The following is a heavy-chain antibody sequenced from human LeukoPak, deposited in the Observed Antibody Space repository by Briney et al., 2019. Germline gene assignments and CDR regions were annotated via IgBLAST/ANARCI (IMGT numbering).Heavy chain of an antibody. V-gene: IGHV3-21*01. CDR2: ISSSSYI. CDR3: ARDQDSYGQDYYDSSGYYR. J-gene: IGHJ4*02. CDR1: GFTFSSYS. D-gene: IGHD3-22*01. Sequence: GGSLRLSCAASGFTFSSYSMNWVRQAPGKGLEWVSSISSSSYIYYADSVKGRFTISRDNAKNSLYLQMNSLRAEDTAVYYCARDQDSYGQDYYDSSGYYRWGQGTLVTVSS.